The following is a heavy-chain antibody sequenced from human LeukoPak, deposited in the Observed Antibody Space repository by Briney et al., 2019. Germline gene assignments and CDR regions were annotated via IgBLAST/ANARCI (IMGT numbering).Heavy chain of an antibody. CDR1: GFTFSTYS. J-gene: IGHJ4*02. D-gene: IGHD4-23*01. CDR2: ISSGSSTI. Sequence: GGSLRLSCAASGFTFSTYSMNWVRQAPGKGLEWVSYISSGSSTIYYADSVKGRFTISRDNANNSLYLQMNSLRDEDTAVYFCARSIGTTGVGFDYWGQGTLVTVSS. CDR3: ARSIGTTGVGFDY. V-gene: IGHV3-48*02.